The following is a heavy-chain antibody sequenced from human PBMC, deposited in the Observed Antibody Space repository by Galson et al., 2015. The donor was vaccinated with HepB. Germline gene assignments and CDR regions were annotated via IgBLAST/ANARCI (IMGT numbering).Heavy chain of an antibody. J-gene: IGHJ5*02. CDR3: ARESNTGGYGYNWFDP. D-gene: IGHD5-12*01. Sequence: SVKVSCKASGYTFTSYGISWVRQAPGQGLEWMGWISAYNGNTNYAQKLQGRVTVTTDTSTSTAYMELRSLRSDDTAVYYCARESNTGGYGYNWFDPWGQGTLVTVSS. CDR1: GYTFTSYG. CDR2: ISAYNGNT. V-gene: IGHV1-18*01.